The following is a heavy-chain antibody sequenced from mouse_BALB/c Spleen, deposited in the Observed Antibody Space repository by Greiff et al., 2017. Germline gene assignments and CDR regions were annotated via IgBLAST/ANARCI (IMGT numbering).Heavy chain of an antibody. CDR1: GFSLSTSGMG. CDR3: ARSPYDGYPWFAY. V-gene: IGHV8-12*01. Sequence: QVQLKESGPGILQPSQTLSLTCSFSGFSLSTSGMGVSWIRQPSGKGLEWLAHIYWDDDKRYNPSLKSRLTISKDTSSNQVFLKITSVDTADTATYYCARSPYDGYPWFAYWGQGTLVTVSA. D-gene: IGHD2-3*01. CDR2: IYWDDDK. J-gene: IGHJ3*01.